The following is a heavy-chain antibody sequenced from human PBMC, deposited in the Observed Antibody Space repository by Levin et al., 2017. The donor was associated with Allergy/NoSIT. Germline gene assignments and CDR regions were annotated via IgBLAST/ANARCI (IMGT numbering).Heavy chain of an antibody. Sequence: ASVKVSCKTSGFSFSDCYIHWVRQAPGQGLEWMGWVYPKSGGARFSQNFQHRVAMTRDMSVSTAYVEIYSLTSADTGIYFCARSTVKKWGLPTSDGMDIWGQGTTITVSS. CDR3: ARSTVKKWGLPTSDGMDI. J-gene: IGHJ6*02. CDR2: VYPKSGGA. D-gene: IGHD1-26*01. CDR1: GFSFSDCY. V-gene: IGHV1-2*02.